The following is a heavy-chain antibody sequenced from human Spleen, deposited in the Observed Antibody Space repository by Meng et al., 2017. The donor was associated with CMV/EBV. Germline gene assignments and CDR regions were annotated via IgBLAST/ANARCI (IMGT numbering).Heavy chain of an antibody. Sequence: KISCAASGFTFSSYSMNWVRQAPGQGLEWMGGIIPIFTKANYAQKFQGRVTISTDESTRTAYMELRSLRSEDTAVYYCARTSYLYHDSGGYHYDGAFDVWGQGTMVTVSS. J-gene: IGHJ3*01. CDR2: IIPIFTKA. CDR1: GFTFSSYS. D-gene: IGHD3-22*01. CDR3: ARTSYLYHDSGGYHYDGAFDV. V-gene: IGHV1-69*05.